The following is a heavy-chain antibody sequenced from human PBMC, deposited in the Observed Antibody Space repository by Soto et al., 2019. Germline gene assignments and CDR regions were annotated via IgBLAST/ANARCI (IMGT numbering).Heavy chain of an antibody. CDR3: ARTQSEDYLYWYFDL. V-gene: IGHV2-70*01. CDR2: IDWDDDK. D-gene: IGHD4-17*01. J-gene: IGHJ2*01. Sequence: SGPTLVNPTQTLTLTCTFSGFSLSTSGMCVSWIRQPPGKALEWLALIDWDDDKYYSTSLKTRLTISKDTSRNQVVLTMTNMDPVDTATYYCARTQSEDYLYWYFDLWGRGTLVTVSS. CDR1: GFSLSTSGMC.